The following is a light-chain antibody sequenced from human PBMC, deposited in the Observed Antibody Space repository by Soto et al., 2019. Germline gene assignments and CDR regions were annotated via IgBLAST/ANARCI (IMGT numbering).Light chain of an antibody. J-gene: IGKJ1*01. CDR1: QNVTNY. Sequence: EIVLTQSPATLSLSPGERASLSCRASQNVTNYLAWYQQKPGQAPRLLIYAASNRATGIPAMFGGSGSATDFTLPISRVEPEYFAVYYCQQCTNWLGKFRQGNQVEIK. V-gene: IGKV3-11*01. CDR3: QQCTNWLGK. CDR2: AAS.